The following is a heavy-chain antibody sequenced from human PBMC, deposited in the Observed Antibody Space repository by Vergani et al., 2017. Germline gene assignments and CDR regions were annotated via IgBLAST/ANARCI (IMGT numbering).Heavy chain of an antibody. Sequence: QVQLQESGPGLVKPSQTLSLTCTVSGGSISSGGYYWSWIRQHPGKGLEWIGYIYYSGSTCYNPSLKSRVTISVDTSKNQFSLKLSSVTATDTAVYYCAGGSFREYYFDYWGQGTLVTVSS. CDR3: AGGSFREYYFDY. CDR2: IYYSGST. CDR1: GGSISSGGYY. D-gene: IGHD1-26*01. V-gene: IGHV4-31*03. J-gene: IGHJ4*02.